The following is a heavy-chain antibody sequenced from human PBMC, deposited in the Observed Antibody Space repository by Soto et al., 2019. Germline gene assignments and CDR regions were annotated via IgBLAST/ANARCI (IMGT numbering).Heavy chain of an antibody. CDR2: INHSGST. V-gene: IGHV4-34*01. Sequence: QVQLQQWGAELLKPSETLSLTCAVYGGSFSGYYWSWIRQHPGKGLEWIGEINHSGSTNYNPSLKSRVTISVHTSKNQFSLKLSSVTAADTAVYYCARGRWLRSSFDYWGQGTLVTVSS. CDR1: GGSFSGYY. J-gene: IGHJ4*02. CDR3: ARGRWLRSSFDY. D-gene: IGHD5-12*01.